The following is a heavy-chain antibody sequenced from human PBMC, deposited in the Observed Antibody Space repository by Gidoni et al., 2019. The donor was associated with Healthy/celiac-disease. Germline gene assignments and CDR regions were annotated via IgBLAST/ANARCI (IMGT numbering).Heavy chain of an antibody. D-gene: IGHD6-19*01. CDR2: IYYSGST. CDR3: ARGGYSSGWYTGVFDY. CDR1: GGYVSSGSYY. J-gene: IGHJ4*02. V-gene: IGHV4-61*01. Sequence: QVQLPESGPGLVKPSETLSLTCTVSGGYVSSGSYYWSWIRQPPVKGMEWIGYIYYSGSTNSNPSLKSRVTISVDTSKNQFSLKLSSVTAADTAVDYCARGGYSSGWYTGVFDYWGQGTLVTVSS.